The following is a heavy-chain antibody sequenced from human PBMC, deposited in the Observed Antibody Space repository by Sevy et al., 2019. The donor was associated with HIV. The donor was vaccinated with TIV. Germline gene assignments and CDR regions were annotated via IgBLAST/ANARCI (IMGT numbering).Heavy chain of an antibody. J-gene: IGHJ3*02. CDR1: GFTFSSYW. CDR3: ARVGRRDAFDI. D-gene: IGHD3-10*01. Sequence: GGSLRLSCAASGFTFSSYWMSWVRQAPGKGLEWVANIKQDGSEKYYVDSVKGRFTISRDNAKNSLYLQMNSLRAEDTAVYYRARVGRRDAFDIWGQGTMVTVSS. CDR2: IKQDGSEK. V-gene: IGHV3-7*03.